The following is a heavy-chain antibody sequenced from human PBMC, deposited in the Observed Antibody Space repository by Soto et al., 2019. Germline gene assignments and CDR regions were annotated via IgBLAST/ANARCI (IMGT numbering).Heavy chain of an antibody. V-gene: IGHV4-59*01. CDR3: ARNHRLTPYYFDY. D-gene: IGHD3-16*01. CDR1: GGSISSYY. Sequence: SETLSLTCTVSGGSISSYYWSWIRQPPGKGLEWIGYIYYSGSTNYNPSLKSRVTISVDTSKNQFSLKLSSVTAADTAVYYCARNHRLTPYYFDYWGQGILGTVSS. J-gene: IGHJ4*02. CDR2: IYYSGST.